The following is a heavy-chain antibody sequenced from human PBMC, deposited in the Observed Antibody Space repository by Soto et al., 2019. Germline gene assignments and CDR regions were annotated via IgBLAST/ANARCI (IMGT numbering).Heavy chain of an antibody. CDR3: ARDRSGFGGNLGNWFDP. D-gene: IGHD2-21*02. CDR1: TFTFSDYY. J-gene: IGHJ5*02. V-gene: IGHV4-34*01. CDR2: IYHSGST. Sequence: GSLRLSCAASTFTFSDYYMSWIRQAPGKGLEWIGEIYHSGSTNYNPSLKSRVTISVDTSKNQFSLKLSSVTAADTAVYYCARDRSGFGGNLGNWFDPWGQGTLVTVSS.